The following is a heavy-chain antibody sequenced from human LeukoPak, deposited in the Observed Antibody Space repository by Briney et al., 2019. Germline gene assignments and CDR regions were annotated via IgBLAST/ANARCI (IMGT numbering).Heavy chain of an antibody. Sequence: ASVKVSCKASGYTFTDYYMHWVRQAPGQGLEWMGWINPNSGGTDYAQKFQGRVTMTRDTSISTAYMELSSLRSDDTAVYHCARVRSVVGGTIGYWGQGTLVTVSS. D-gene: IGHD2-15*01. CDR2: INPNSGGT. V-gene: IGHV1-2*02. J-gene: IGHJ4*02. CDR1: GYTFTDYY. CDR3: ARVRSVVGGTIGY.